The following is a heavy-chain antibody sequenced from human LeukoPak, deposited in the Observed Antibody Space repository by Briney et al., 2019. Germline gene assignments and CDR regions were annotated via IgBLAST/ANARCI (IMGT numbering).Heavy chain of an antibody. CDR1: GXTFSSYA. V-gene: IGHV3-23*01. Sequence: GGSLRLSCGASGXTFSSYAMSWVRQAPGKGLEWVSSIAGSGGSSHYADSVKGRFTISRDNSKNTVYLEMTSLRAEDTAIYYCAKDHYKIAAAARGGFDSWGLGALVTVSS. CDR2: IAGSGGSS. CDR3: AKDHYKIAAAARGGFDS. D-gene: IGHD6-13*01. J-gene: IGHJ4*02.